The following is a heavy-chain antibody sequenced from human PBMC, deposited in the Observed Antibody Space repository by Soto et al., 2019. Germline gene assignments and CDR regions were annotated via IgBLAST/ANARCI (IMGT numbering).Heavy chain of an antibody. V-gene: IGHV2-70*01. Sequence: SGPTLVKPTQTLPLTCTFSGFSLRTSGMCVSWIRQPAGKDLEWLALIDLDDDKYYSTSLKTRLTISKDTSKNQVVITITNMAPVHTATYYRARSDTAMGAGSCGMDVWGQGTTVT. CDR2: IDLDDDK. J-gene: IGHJ6*02. CDR1: GFSLRTSGMC. D-gene: IGHD5-18*01. CDR3: ARSDTAMGAGSCGMDV.